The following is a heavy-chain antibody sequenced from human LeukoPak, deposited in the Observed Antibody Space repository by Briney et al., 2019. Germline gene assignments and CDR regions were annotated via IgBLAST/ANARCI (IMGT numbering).Heavy chain of an antibody. CDR1: GGSISSSSYY. V-gene: IGHV4-39*07. Sequence: SETLSLTCTVSGGSISSSSYYFDWLRQTPGKGLEWIGNIYYSGSTLYNPSLKSRVTISVDTSKNQFSLKLSSVTAADTAVYYCATDGAVVRGIIDYWGQGTLVTVSS. D-gene: IGHD3-10*01. CDR2: IYYSGST. CDR3: ATDGAVVRGIIDY. J-gene: IGHJ4*02.